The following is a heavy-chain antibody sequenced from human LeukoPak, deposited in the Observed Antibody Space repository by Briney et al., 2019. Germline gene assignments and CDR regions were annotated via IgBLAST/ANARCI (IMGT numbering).Heavy chain of an antibody. CDR1: GGTFSSYA. V-gene: IGHV1-69*13. J-gene: IGHJ3*02. CDR3: ARDRSPSSGWYRAGELDAFDI. D-gene: IGHD6-19*01. CDR2: IILIFGTA. Sequence: SVKVSCKASGGTFSSYAISWVRQAPGQGLEWMGVIILIFGTANYAQKFQGRVTITADESTSTAYMELSSLRSEDTAVYYCARDRSPSSGWYRAGELDAFDIWGQGTMVTVSS.